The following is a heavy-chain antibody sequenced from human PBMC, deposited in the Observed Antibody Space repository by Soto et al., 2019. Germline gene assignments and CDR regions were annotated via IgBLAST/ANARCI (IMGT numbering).Heavy chain of an antibody. CDR1: GYTFTSYD. Sequence: ASVKVSCKASGYTFTSYDINWVRQETGQGLEWMGWMNPNSGNTGYAQKFQGRVTMTRNTSISTAYMELSSLRSEDTAVYYCARAWSGWHHDAFDIWGQGTMVTVSS. CDR2: MNPNSGNT. V-gene: IGHV1-8*01. J-gene: IGHJ3*02. D-gene: IGHD3-3*01. CDR3: ARAWSGWHHDAFDI.